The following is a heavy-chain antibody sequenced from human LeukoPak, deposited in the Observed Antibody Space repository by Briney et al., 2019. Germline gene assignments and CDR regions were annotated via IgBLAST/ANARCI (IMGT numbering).Heavy chain of an antibody. V-gene: IGHV3-7*01. CDR1: GFTFSSYW. J-gene: IGHJ4*02. CDR3: ARATYYYDSSGYYFTRGFDY. CDR2: IKQDGSEK. D-gene: IGHD3-22*01. Sequence: GGSLRLSCAASGFTFSSYWMSWVRQAPGKGLEWVANIKQDGSEKYYVDSVKGRFTISRDNTKNSLYLQMNSLRAEDTAVYYCARATYYYDSSGYYFTRGFDYWGQGTLVTVSS.